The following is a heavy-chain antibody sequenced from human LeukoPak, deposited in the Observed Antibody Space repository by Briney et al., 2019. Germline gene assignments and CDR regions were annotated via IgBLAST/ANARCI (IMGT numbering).Heavy chain of an antibody. Sequence: SETLSLTCTVSGGSISSYYWSWIRQPPGKGLEWIGYTYYSGSTNYNPSLKSRVTISVDTSKNQFSLKLSSVTAADTAVYYCARGRVSGSYLRPKYYYGMDVWGQGTTVTVSS. D-gene: IGHD1-26*01. CDR2: TYYSGST. V-gene: IGHV4-59*12. J-gene: IGHJ6*02. CDR1: GGSISSYY. CDR3: ARGRVSGSYLRPKYYYGMDV.